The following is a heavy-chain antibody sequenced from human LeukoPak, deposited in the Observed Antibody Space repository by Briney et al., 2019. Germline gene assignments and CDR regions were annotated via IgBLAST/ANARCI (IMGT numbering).Heavy chain of an antibody. CDR2: SYYSGST. CDR3: ARIDRRKNDYGDPNWFAP. V-gene: IGHV4-39*07. CDR1: GGSINSRGHY. D-gene: IGHD4-17*01. Sequence: SETLSLTCTVSGGSINSRGHYWGWIRQPPGKGLEWIGSSYYSGSTYYNLSLKSRVTISVDMSKNQFSLKLSSVTAADTALYYCARIDRRKNDYGDPNWFAPWGQGTLVTVSS. J-gene: IGHJ5*02.